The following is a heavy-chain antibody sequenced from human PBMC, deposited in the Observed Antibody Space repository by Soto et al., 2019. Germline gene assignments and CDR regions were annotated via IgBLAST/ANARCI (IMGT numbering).Heavy chain of an antibody. J-gene: IGHJ5*02. CDR1: GFIFTNYA. V-gene: IGHV3-30-3*01. CDR2: ISSNGGNA. CDR3: ARDRSFGTSGYYSWDL. Sequence: QVQLVEPGGGVAHPGKSLRLSCAASGFIFTNYAMHWVRQAPGRGLEWVAVISSNGGNADSADSVKGRFTISKDNSKNTVFLRMDSLRPEDSAIYYCARDRSFGTSGYYSWDLWGQGTLVTVSS. D-gene: IGHD3-22*01.